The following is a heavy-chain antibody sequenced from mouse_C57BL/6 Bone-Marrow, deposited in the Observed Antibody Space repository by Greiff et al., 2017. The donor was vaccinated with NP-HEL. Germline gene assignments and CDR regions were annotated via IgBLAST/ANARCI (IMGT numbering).Heavy chain of an antibody. D-gene: IGHD2-1*01. CDR2: ISSGGSYT. Sequence: DVQLVESGGDLVKPGGSLKLSCAASGFTFSSYGMSWVRPTPDKRLEWVATISSGGSYTYYPDSVKGRFTISRDNAKNTLYLQMSSLKSEDTAMYYCARHGGYYGNFDYWGQGTTLTVSS. J-gene: IGHJ2*01. CDR3: ARHGGYYGNFDY. CDR1: GFTFSSYG. V-gene: IGHV5-6*01.